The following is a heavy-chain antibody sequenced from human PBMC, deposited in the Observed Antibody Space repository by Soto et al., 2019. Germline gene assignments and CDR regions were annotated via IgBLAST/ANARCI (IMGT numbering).Heavy chain of an antibody. V-gene: IGHV1-3*01. CDR1: GYTFTSDA. Sequence: ASVKVSCKGSGYTFTSDAMHWVRQAPGQRLEWMGWINAGNGDTKYSQKFQGRVTITRDTSASTAYMELSSLRSEDTAVYYCARERHSYFDYWGQGTPVTVSS. J-gene: IGHJ4*02. CDR3: ARERHSYFDY. CDR2: INAGNGDT.